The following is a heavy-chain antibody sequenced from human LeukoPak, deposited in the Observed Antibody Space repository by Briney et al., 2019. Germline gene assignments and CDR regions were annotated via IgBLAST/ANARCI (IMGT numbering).Heavy chain of an antibody. CDR2: IKQDGSEK. Sequence: PGGSLRLSCAVSGFTFSDYWMSWVRQAPGKGLEWVANIKQDGSEKYYVDSVKGRFTISRDNAKNSLYLQMNSLRAEDTAVYYCAREGHWGALNFGHYYYYYMDVWGKGTTVTVSS. J-gene: IGHJ6*03. CDR1: GFTFSDYW. V-gene: IGHV3-7*01. D-gene: IGHD7-27*01. CDR3: AREGHWGALNFGHYYYYYMDV.